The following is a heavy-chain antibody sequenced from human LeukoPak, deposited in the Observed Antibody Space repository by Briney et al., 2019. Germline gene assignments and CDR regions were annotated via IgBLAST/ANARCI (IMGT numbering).Heavy chain of an antibody. CDR1: GGSISSGGYS. CDR3: AKLDTELYGDYARCGMDV. D-gene: IGHD4-17*01. Sequence: SETLSLTCAVSGGSISSGGYSWSWIRQPPGKGLEWIGYIYHSGSTYYNPSLKSRVTISVDRSKNQFSLKLSSVTAEDTAVYYCAKLDTELYGDYARCGMDVWGQGTTVTVSS. V-gene: IGHV4-30-2*01. J-gene: IGHJ6*02. CDR2: IYHSGST.